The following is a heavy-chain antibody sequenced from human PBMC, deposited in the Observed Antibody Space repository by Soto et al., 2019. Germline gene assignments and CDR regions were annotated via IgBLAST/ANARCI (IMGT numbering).Heavy chain of an antibody. CDR3: ASVPDGSGSYYAFDI. CDR2: ISSRSSYI. CDR1: GFTFSSYS. V-gene: IGHV3-21*01. J-gene: IGHJ3*02. D-gene: IGHD3-10*01. Sequence: GGSLRLSCAASGFTFSSYSMNWVRQAPGKGREWVSSISSRSSYIYYADSVKGRFTISRDNAKNSLYLQMNSLRAEDTAVYYCASVPDGSGSYYAFDIWGQGTMVTVSS.